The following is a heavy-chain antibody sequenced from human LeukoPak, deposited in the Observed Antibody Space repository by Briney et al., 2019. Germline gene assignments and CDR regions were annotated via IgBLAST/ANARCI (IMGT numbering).Heavy chain of an antibody. J-gene: IGHJ4*02. V-gene: IGHV3-53*01. D-gene: IGHD6-19*01. CDR1: GLAVQDNH. Sequence: PGGSLRLSCAASGLAVQDNHINWVRQTPGKGLQWISVIYPGGATHYADSVKGRSTISADNSKNTVHLDMNTLSADDTGIYYCASNSSGWFGYWGRGTLVTVSS. CDR3: ASNSSGWFGY. CDR2: IYPGGAT.